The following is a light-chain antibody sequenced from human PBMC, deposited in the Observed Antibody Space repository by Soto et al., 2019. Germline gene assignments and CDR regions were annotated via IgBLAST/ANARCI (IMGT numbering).Light chain of an antibody. Sequence: QSVLTQPASVSGSPGQSITISCTGTSSDVGGYNYVSWYQQHPGKAPKLMIYDVSNRPSGVSNRFSGSKSGNTASLTISGLQAEYEGDYYCSSYTSSGGVFGTGTKVTVL. CDR2: DVS. CDR1: SSDVGGYNY. J-gene: IGLJ1*01. V-gene: IGLV2-14*01. CDR3: SSYTSSGGV.